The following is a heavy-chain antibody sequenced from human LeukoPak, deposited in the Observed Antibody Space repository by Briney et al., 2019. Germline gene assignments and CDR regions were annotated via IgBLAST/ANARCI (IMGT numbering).Heavy chain of an antibody. D-gene: IGHD6-6*01. CDR3: ARDLSSGESIAARRSWYYYYYMDV. CDR1: GGTFSSYA. Sequence: SVKVSCKASGGTFSSYAISWVRQAPGQGLEWMGGIIPIFGTANYAQKFQGRVTITTDESASTAYMELSSLRSEDTAVYYCARDLSSGESIAARRSWYYYYYMDVWGKGTTVTVS. J-gene: IGHJ6*03. V-gene: IGHV1-69*05. CDR2: IIPIFGTA.